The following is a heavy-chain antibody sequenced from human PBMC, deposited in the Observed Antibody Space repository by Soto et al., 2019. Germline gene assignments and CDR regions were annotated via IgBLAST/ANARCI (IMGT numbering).Heavy chain of an antibody. V-gene: IGHV4-31*03. J-gene: IGHJ2*01. CDR1: GGSISRGAYF. CDR3: TRARTAVSTSWYFDL. Sequence: SETLSLTCSVSGGSISRGAYFWTWIRQFPGKGLEWIAYISYTGATYYNPSLKSRVTILADTSKNQFSLKLNSVTSADTAVYYCTRARTAVSTSWYFDLWGRGTLVTVSS. CDR2: ISYTGAT. D-gene: IGHD5-18*01.